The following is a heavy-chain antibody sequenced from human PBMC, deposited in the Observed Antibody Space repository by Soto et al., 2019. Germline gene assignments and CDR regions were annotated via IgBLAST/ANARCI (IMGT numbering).Heavy chain of an antibody. J-gene: IGHJ5*02. CDR1: GFTFSRFW. V-gene: IGHV3-7*05. D-gene: IGHD3-3*01. Sequence: PGGSLRLSCVASGFTFSRFWMSWVRQAPGKGLEWVANIKQDGSEKNYVDFVKGRFTISRDNAKNSLYLQMNSLRAEDTAVYYCAKHPYFDFWSGYHNAGNARNWFDPWGQGTLVTVSS. CDR3: AKHPYFDFWSGYHNAGNARNWFDP. CDR2: IKQDGSEK.